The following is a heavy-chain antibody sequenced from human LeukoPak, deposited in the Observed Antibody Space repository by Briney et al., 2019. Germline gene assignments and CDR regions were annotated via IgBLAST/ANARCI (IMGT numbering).Heavy chain of an antibody. D-gene: IGHD2-21*01. CDR2: INPNSGGT. V-gene: IGHV1-2*02. J-gene: IGHJ5*02. CDR1: GYSFTDYY. CDR3: ARADRLDGGPYLIGP. Sequence: ASVKVSCKTSGYSFTDYYMHWVRQAPGQGLEWMGWINPNSGGTSSAQKFQGRVTMTRDTSITTVYMEVSWLTSDDTAIYYCARADRLDGGPYLIGPWGQGTLVTVSS.